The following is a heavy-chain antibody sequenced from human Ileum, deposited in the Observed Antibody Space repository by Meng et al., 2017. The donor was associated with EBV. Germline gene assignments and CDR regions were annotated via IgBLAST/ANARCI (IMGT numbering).Heavy chain of an antibody. J-gene: IGHJ5*02. CDR2: INTLNGHT. V-gene: IGHV1-3*04. CDR1: GYSFVAYA. CDR3: ARRASQGVDP. Sequence: QFQLVQSRTDLNKPGASVKLSCETSGYSFVAYAIHWVRQAPGQGLEWMGWINTLNGHTEYSQKFQGSVTITSDTSASTVYMELHSLRSQDTAVYYCARRASQGVDPWGQGTLVTVSS.